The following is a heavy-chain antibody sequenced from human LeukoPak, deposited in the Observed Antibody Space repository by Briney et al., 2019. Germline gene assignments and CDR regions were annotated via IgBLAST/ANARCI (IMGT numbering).Heavy chain of an antibody. Sequence: GGSLRLSCVASGFTFSTFSSYGMTWVRQAPGKGLECVSGISGSCGSTYYADSVKGAFTISRDNSKNTLYLQMNNLRAEDTAVYYCAKDHSSSWFHGDADYWGQGTLVTVSS. CDR1: GFTFSTFSSYG. D-gene: IGHD6-13*01. CDR3: AKDHSSSWFHGDADY. CDR2: ISGSCGST. V-gene: IGHV3-23*01. J-gene: IGHJ4*02.